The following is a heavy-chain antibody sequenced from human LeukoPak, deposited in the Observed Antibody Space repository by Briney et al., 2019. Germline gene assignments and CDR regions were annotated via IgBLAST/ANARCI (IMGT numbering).Heavy chain of an antibody. CDR2: TYYGSKWYT. Sequence: SQTLSLTCAISGDSVSSNSVGWNWIRQSPSRGLEWLGRTYYGSKWYTDYAVSVISRTTTNVDTSKNQFSLQLNSVTPEDTAVYYCARGGLRRSLGWFDPWGQGTLVTVSS. CDR1: GDSVSSNSVG. CDR3: ARGGLRRSLGWFDP. J-gene: IGHJ5*02. D-gene: IGHD6-13*01. V-gene: IGHV6-1*01.